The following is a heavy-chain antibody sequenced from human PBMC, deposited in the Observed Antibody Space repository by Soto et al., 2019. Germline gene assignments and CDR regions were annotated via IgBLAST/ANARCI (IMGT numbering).Heavy chain of an antibody. D-gene: IGHD5-12*01. V-gene: IGHV1-58*01. Sequence: GASVKVSCKASGFTFTSSAVQWVRQARGQRLEWIGWIVVGSGNTNYAQKFQERVTITRDMSTSTAYMELSRLRSEDTAVYYCARALGYSGYGGYGYWGQGTLVTVSS. CDR3: ARALGYSGYGGYGY. CDR1: GFTFTSSA. CDR2: IVVGSGNT. J-gene: IGHJ4*02.